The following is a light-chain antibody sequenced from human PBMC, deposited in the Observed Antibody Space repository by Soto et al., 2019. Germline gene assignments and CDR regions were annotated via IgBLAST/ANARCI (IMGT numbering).Light chain of an antibody. J-gene: IGLJ3*02. CDR1: SSDVGDYEH. CDR2: DVT. CDR3: SSYTGSSTLV. V-gene: IGLV2-18*02. Sequence: QSALTQPPSVSGSPGQSVTISCTVTSSDVGDYEHVSWYQQAPGTAPKLIIFDVTNRPSGVPDRFSGSKSGNTPSLTIFGLQAEDEADYYCSSYTGSSTLVFGGGTKVTVL.